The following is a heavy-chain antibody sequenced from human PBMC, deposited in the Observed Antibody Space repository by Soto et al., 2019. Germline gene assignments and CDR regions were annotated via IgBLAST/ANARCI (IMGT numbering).Heavy chain of an antibody. J-gene: IGHJ4*02. V-gene: IGHV4-34*02. CDR2: IEHGGST. D-gene: IGHD3-10*01. CDR1: GESFSGHY. CDR3: ARAPMVRGVPLDFDY. Sequence: QVQLQQWGTRLLKPSETLSLTCAVFGESFSGHYWSWIRQTPGKGLEWIGEIEHGGSTNYNPSLNSRVRMSVDTTRKQFSLRLNSVIAADTAVYYCARAPMVRGVPLDFDYWGQGTLVTVSS.